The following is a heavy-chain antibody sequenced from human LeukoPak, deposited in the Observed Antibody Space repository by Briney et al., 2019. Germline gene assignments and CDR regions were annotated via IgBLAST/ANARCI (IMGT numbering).Heavy chain of an antibody. CDR3: ARGQIAAAGTIRY. D-gene: IGHD6-13*01. CDR2: MNPDSGNT. V-gene: IGHV1-8*01. Sequence: ASVKVSCKASGYTFTSYAINWVRQAPGQGLEWMGWMNPDSGNTGYAQKFQGRVTMTRNTSIGTAYMELSSLRSEDTAVYYCARGQIAAAGTIRYWGQGTLVTVSS. CDR1: GYTFTSYA. J-gene: IGHJ4*02.